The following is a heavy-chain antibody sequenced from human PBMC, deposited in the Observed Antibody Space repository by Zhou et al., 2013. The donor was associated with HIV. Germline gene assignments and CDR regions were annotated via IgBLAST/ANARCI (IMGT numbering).Heavy chain of an antibody. Sequence: QVQLVQSGAEVKKPGSSVKVSCKASGGTFSSYAISWVRQAPGQGLEWMGRIIPILGIANYAQKFQGRVTITADKSTGTAYMELSSLRSEDTAVYYCAREDHGWGRFDYWGQGTLVTVSS. CDR2: IIPILGIA. J-gene: IGHJ4*02. CDR1: GGTFSSYA. CDR3: AREDHGWGRFDY. D-gene: IGHD6-19*01. V-gene: IGHV1-69*04.